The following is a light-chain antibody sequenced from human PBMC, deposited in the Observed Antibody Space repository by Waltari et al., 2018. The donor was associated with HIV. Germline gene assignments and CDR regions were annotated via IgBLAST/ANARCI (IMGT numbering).Light chain of an antibody. J-gene: IGLJ2*01. CDR1: SSDAGGYNS. CDR2: EVS. V-gene: IGLV2-14*01. Sequence: QSALTQPASVSGSPGQSITISCTGTSSDAGGYNSVSWYQQHPGKAPKLMIYEVSNRPSGVSNRFSGSKSGNTASLTISGLQAEDEADYYCSSYTSSSTLFGGGTKLTVL. CDR3: SSYTSSSTL.